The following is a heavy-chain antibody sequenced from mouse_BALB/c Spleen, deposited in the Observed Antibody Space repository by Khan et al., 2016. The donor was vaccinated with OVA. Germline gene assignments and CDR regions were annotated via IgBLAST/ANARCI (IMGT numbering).Heavy chain of an antibody. Sequence: QVQLKESGAELVKPGASVKLSCKASGYTFTSYYMYWVKQRPGQGLEWIGEINPSDGDTNFNEKFKSKATLTVDKSSSTAYMQLSSLTSEDSAVYYCTRSGYGTFAYWGQGNLVTV. CDR3: TRSGYGTFAY. J-gene: IGHJ3*01. CDR2: INPSDGDT. D-gene: IGHD2-1*01. CDR1: GYTFTSYY. V-gene: IGHV1S81*02.